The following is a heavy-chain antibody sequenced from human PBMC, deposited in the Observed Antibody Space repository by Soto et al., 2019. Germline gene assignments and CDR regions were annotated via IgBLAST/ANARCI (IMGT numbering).Heavy chain of an antibody. J-gene: IGHJ5*02. V-gene: IGHV3-49*03. CDR1: GFTFGDYA. CDR2: IRSKAYGGTT. CDR3: TRGDYIWGSYTKNRFDP. Sequence: GGSLRLSCTASGFTFGDYAMSWFRQAPGKGLEWVGFIRSKAYGGTTEYAASVKGRFTISRDDSKSIAYLQMNSLKTEDTAVYYCTRGDYIWGSYTKNRFDPWGQGTLVTVSS. D-gene: IGHD3-16*01.